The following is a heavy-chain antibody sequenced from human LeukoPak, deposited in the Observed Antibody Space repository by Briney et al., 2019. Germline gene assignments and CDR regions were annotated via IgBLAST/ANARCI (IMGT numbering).Heavy chain of an antibody. CDR3: AGVVVAATAFDP. J-gene: IGHJ5*02. Sequence: ASVKVSCKASGYTFTSYDINWVRQATGQGLEWMGWMNPNSGNTGYAQKFQGRVTMTRNTSISTAYMELSSLRSEDTAVYYCAGVVVAATAFDPWGQGTLVTVSS. CDR1: GYTFTSYD. CDR2: MNPNSGNT. V-gene: IGHV1-8*01. D-gene: IGHD2-15*01.